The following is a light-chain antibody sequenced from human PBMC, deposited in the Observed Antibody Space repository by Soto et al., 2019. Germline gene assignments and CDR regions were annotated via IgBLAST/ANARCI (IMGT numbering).Light chain of an antibody. J-gene: IGKJ1*01. Sequence: IQMTQSPSSLSASVGDRVTITFRASQGISSYLAWYQQKPGKAPKLLIYAASTLQSGVPSRFSGSGSGTDFTLTISCLQSEDFATYYCQQYYSYPRTFGQGTKVDIK. V-gene: IGKV1-8*01. CDR1: QGISSY. CDR2: AAS. CDR3: QQYYSYPRT.